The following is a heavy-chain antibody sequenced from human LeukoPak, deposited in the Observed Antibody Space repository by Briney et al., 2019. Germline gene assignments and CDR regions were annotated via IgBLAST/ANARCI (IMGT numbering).Heavy chain of an antibody. CDR2: IYSSGST. CDR1: GLTVRTSS. Sequence: LSGGSLRLSCATSGLTVRTSSMSWVRQAPGKGLEWVAVIYSSGSTYYEDSVNGRCTISRDTSKSSMYLQMDHLRAEDTAVYYCASAREYCINSNCYEYFQDWGQGTLVTVSS. D-gene: IGHD2-2*01. V-gene: IGHV3-53*01. CDR3: ASAREYCINSNCYEYFQD. J-gene: IGHJ1*01.